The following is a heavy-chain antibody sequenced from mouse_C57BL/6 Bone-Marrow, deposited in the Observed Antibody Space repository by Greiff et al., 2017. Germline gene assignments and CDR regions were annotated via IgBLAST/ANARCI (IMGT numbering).Heavy chain of an antibody. CDR3: ARGAITTVVPDS. CDR2: ISSGSSTI. CDR1: GFTFSDYG. J-gene: IGHJ2*01. Sequence: EVKLMESGGGLVKPGGSLKLSCAASGFTFSDYGMHWVRQAPEKGLEWVAYISSGSSTIYYADTVKGRFTISRDNAKNTLFLQMTSLRSEDTAMYYCARGAITTVVPDSWGQGPTLTVSS. D-gene: IGHD1-1*01. V-gene: IGHV5-17*01.